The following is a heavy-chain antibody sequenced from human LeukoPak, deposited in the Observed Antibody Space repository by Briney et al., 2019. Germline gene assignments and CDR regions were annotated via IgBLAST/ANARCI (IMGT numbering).Heavy chain of an antibody. Sequence: PGRSLRLSCAASGFTFSSYGMHWVRQAPGKGLEWVAVIWYGGSNKYYADSVKGRFTISRDNSENTLYLQMNSLRAEDTAVYYCAKDKYGSSSGWFDPWGQGTLVTVSS. D-gene: IGHD6-6*01. J-gene: IGHJ5*02. V-gene: IGHV3-30*18. CDR1: GFTFSSYG. CDR3: AKDKYGSSSGWFDP. CDR2: IWYGGSNK.